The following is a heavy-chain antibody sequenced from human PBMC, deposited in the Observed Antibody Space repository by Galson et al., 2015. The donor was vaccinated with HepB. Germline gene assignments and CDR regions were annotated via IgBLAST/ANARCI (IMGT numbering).Heavy chain of an antibody. Sequence: QSGAEVKKPGESLRISCKGSGYSFTSYWISWVRQMPGKGLEWMGRIDPSDSYTNYSPSFQGHVTISADKSISTAYLQWSSLKASDTAMYYCARLGPGTPTTGGSNWFDPWGQGTLVTVSS. D-gene: IGHD4-17*01. CDR2: IDPSDSYT. CDR3: ARLGPGTPTTGGSNWFDP. CDR1: GYSFTSYW. V-gene: IGHV5-10-1*01. J-gene: IGHJ5*02.